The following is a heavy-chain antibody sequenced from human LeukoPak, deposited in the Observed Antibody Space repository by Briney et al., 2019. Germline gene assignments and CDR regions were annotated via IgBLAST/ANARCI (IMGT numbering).Heavy chain of an antibody. V-gene: IGHV3-9*01. CDR2: ISWNSGSI. J-gene: IGHJ5*02. Sequence: GGSLRLSCAASGFTFDDYAMHWVRQAPGKGLEWVSGISWNSGSIGYADSVKGRFTISRDNAKNSLYLQMNSLRAEDTALYYCARDYGDYAGGYNWFDPWGQGTLVTVSS. CDR1: GFTFDDYA. D-gene: IGHD4-17*01. CDR3: ARDYGDYAGGYNWFDP.